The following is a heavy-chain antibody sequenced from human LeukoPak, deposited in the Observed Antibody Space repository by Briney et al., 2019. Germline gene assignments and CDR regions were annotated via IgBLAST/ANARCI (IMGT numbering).Heavy chain of an antibody. CDR2: IYYSGST. V-gene: IGHV4-59*12. Sequence: SETLSLTCTVSGGSISSYYWSWIRQPPGKGLEWIGYIYYSGSTNYNPSLKSRVTISVDTSKNQFSLRLTSVTAADTAVYYCARGPDSSGYHFDYWGQGTLVTVSS. D-gene: IGHD3-22*01. CDR1: GGSISSYY. CDR3: ARGPDSSGYHFDY. J-gene: IGHJ4*02.